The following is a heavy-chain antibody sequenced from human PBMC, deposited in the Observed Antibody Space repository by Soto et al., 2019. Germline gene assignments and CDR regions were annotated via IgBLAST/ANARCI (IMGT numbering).Heavy chain of an antibody. J-gene: IGHJ4*02. Sequence: EERLVQSGGGLVQPGGSLRLSCAASGFSVGGNYMSWVRQAPGKGLELVSLIYSGGNPFYADSMKGRFTLSRDNSNNMLYLQMDSLRAEYTAVYYCARGPNSDCWGQGTLVIVSS. V-gene: IGHV3-53*01. CDR3: ARGPNSDC. D-gene: IGHD2-21*01. CDR2: IYSGGNP. CDR1: GFSVGGNY.